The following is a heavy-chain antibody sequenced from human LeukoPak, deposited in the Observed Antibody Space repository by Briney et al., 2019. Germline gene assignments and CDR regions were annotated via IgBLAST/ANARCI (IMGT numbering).Heavy chain of an antibody. CDR2: ISSSGSTI. J-gene: IGHJ6*03. CDR1: GFTFSSYE. V-gene: IGHV3-48*03. D-gene: IGHD5-12*01. CDR3: ARKVATMGLYYYYYYYMDV. Sequence: PGGSLRLSCAASGFTFSSYEMNWVRQAPGKGLEWVSYISSSGSTIYYADSVKGRFTISRDSAKNSLYLQMNSLRAEDTAVYYCARKVATMGLYYYYYYYMDVWGKGTTVTISS.